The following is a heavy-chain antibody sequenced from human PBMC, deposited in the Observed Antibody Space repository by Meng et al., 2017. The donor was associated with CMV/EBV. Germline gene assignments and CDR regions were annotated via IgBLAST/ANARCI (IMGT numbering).Heavy chain of an antibody. V-gene: IGHV3-49*04. D-gene: IGHD3-10*01. J-gene: IGHJ6*02. CDR3: TRDITMVRGVIGRGMDV. CDR1: GFTFGYYA. CDR2: IRSKAYGGTT. Sequence: GESLKISCTASGFTFGYYAMSWVRQAPGKGLEWVGFIRSKAYGGTTEYAASVKGRFTISRDDSKSIAYLQMNSLKTEDTAVYYCTRDITMVRGVIGRGMDVWGQGTTVTVSS.